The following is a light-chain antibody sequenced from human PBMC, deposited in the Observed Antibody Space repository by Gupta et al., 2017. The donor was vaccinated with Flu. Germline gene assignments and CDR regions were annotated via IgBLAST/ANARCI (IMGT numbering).Light chain of an antibody. CDR3: QQYGSSPAYT. Sequence: GERATLSCRASQTVAGSYLAWYQQQPGQAPRLLIYGASSRATGIPDRFSGSGSGTDFTLTISRLEPEDFAVYYCQQYGSSPAYTFGQGTKLEI. CDR2: GAS. CDR1: QTVAGSY. V-gene: IGKV3-20*01. J-gene: IGKJ2*01.